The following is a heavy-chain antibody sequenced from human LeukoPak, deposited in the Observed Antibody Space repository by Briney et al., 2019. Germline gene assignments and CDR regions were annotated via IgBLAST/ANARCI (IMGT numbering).Heavy chain of an antibody. Sequence: PSETLSLTCTVSGGSISSGSYYWSWIRQPPGKGLEWIGEINHSGSTNYNPSLKSRVTISVDTSKNQFSLKLSSVTAADTAVYYCARDGRGRWFGETRDNWFDPWGQGTLVTVSS. CDR3: ARDGRGRWFGETRDNWFDP. J-gene: IGHJ5*02. D-gene: IGHD3-10*01. V-gene: IGHV4-39*07. CDR1: GGSISSGSYY. CDR2: INHSGST.